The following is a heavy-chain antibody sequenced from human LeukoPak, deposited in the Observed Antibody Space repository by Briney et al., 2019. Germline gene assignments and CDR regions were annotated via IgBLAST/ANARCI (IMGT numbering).Heavy chain of an antibody. Sequence: PGGSLRLSCAVSGITLSNYGMSWVRQAPGEGLEWAAGISGSGGSTNYADSVKGRFSISRDNPKNTVYLQMNSLRAEDTAVYFCAKRGVVIRVVLVGFHKEAYYFDSWGQGALVTVSS. V-gene: IGHV3-23*01. CDR2: ISGSGGST. CDR1: GITLSNYG. J-gene: IGHJ4*02. CDR3: AKRGVVIRVVLVGFHKEAYYFDS. D-gene: IGHD3-10*01.